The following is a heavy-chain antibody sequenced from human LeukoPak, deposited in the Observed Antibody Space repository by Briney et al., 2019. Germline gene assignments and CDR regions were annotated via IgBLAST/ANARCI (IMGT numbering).Heavy chain of an antibody. J-gene: IGHJ6*03. V-gene: IGHV3-7*01. CDR3: ARDATTELGTVYMDV. Sequence: GGSLRLSCAASGFTFSSYLMSWVRQAPGKGLEWVAHINQDGSEKYYVDSVKGRFTISRDNAKNSLYLQMNSLRVEDTAVYYCARDATTELGTVYMDVWGKGTTVTISS. CDR2: INQDGSEK. D-gene: IGHD4-17*01. CDR1: GFTFSSYL.